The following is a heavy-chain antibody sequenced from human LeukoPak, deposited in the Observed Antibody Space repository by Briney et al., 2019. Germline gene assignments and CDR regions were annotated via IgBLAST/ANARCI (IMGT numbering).Heavy chain of an antibody. Sequence: ASVKVSCKASGYTFTSYDFNWVRQATGQRPEWMGWMSPNSGDTGYAQKFQDRVTMTRNTSISTAYMELSSLRSDDTAVYYCGRGPPNWGYDYWGPGTLVTVSS. CDR1: GYTFTSYD. CDR3: GRGPPNWGYDY. V-gene: IGHV1-8*01. J-gene: IGHJ4*02. D-gene: IGHD7-27*01. CDR2: MSPNSGDT.